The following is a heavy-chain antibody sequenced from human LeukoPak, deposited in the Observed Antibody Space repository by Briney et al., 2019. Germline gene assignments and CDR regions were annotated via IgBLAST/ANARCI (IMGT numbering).Heavy chain of an antibody. CDR3: SRIEAPSA. Sequence: ASVKVSCKASGYTFTGYYMHWVRQAPGQGLEWMGRINPDSGGTNYAQEFQGRVTMTRDTSIGTAYMELSRLRSDDTAVYYCSRIEAPSAWGQGTLVTVSS. J-gene: IGHJ5*02. CDR1: GYTFTGYY. CDR2: INPDSGGT. V-gene: IGHV1-2*06.